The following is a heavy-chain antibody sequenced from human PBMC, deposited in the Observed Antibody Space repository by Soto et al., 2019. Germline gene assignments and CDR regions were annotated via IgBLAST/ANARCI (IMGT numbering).Heavy chain of an antibody. D-gene: IGHD2-15*01. V-gene: IGHV3-11*01. J-gene: IGHJ6*03. CDR2: ISSSGSTI. CDR3: ARDNQRYCSGGSCYNWPPTTKSYMDV. Sequence: GGSLRLSCAASGFTFSDYYMSWSRQAPGKGLEWVSYISSSGSTIYYADSVKGRFTISRDNAKNSLYLQMNSLRAEDTAVYYCARDNQRYCSGGSCYNWPPTTKSYMDVWGKGTTVTVSS. CDR1: GFTFSDYY.